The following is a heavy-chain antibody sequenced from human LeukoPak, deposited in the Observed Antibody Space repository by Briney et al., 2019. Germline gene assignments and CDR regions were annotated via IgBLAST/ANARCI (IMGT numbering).Heavy chain of an antibody. Sequence: ASVKVSCKASGYTFTSYAMNWVRQAPGQGLEWMGWINTNTGNPTYAQGFTGRFVFSLDTSVSTAYLQISSLKAEDTAVYCARARSGWTSDAFDIWGQGTMVTVSS. J-gene: IGHJ3*02. CDR2: INTNTGNP. D-gene: IGHD6-19*01. CDR3: ARARSGWTSDAFDI. CDR1: GYTFTSYA. V-gene: IGHV7-4-1*02.